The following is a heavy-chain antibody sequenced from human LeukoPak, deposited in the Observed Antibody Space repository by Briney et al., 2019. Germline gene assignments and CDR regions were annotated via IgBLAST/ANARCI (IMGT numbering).Heavy chain of an antibody. CDR1: GYTFTGYY. CDR2: INPNSGGT. Sequence: GASVKVSCKASGYTFTGYYMHWVRQAPGQGLEWMGWINPNSGGTNYAQKFQGRVTMTRDTSISTAYMELSRLRSDDTAVYYCARETYGSGSYYIYWGQGTLVTVSS. J-gene: IGHJ4*02. D-gene: IGHD3-10*01. V-gene: IGHV1-2*02. CDR3: ARETYGSGSYYIY.